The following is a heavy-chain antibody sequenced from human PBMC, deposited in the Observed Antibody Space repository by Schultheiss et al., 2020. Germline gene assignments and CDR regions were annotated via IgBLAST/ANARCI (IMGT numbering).Heavy chain of an antibody. J-gene: IGHJ4*02. V-gene: IGHV4-38-2*01. CDR2: IYHSGST. CDR3: ARVRSSSVFDY. Sequence: SQTLSLTCAVSGYSISSGYYWGWIRQPPGKGLEWIGSIYHSGSTYYNPSLKSRVTISVDTSKNQFSLKLSSVTAADTAVYYCARVRSSSVFDYWGKGTLVTVAS. CDR1: GYSISSGYY. D-gene: IGHD6-13*01.